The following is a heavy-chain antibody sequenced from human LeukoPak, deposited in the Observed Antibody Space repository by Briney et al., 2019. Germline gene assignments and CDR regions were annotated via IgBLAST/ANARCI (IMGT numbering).Heavy chain of an antibody. D-gene: IGHD6-13*01. V-gene: IGHV3-7*01. J-gene: IGHJ4*02. CDR2: IKQDGSEK. Sequence: PGGSLRLSCAASGFTFSSYWMSWVRPAPGKGREWVANIKQDGSEKYYVDSVKGRFTISRDNAKNSLYLQMNSLRAEDTAVYYCATGPGYSSSWWGQGTLVTVSS. CDR1: GFTFSSYW. CDR3: ATGPGYSSSW.